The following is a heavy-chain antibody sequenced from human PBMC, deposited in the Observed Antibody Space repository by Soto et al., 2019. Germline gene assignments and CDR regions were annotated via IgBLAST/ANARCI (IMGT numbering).Heavy chain of an antibody. CDR2: ISYSGST. D-gene: IGHD2-15*01. Sequence: KXAESLSLPCTVSFGSMSSYYWTWLRQAPGRGLEWIGYISYSGSTYYNPSLKSRVTISADTSKNQFSLRMNSMIAADTAVYYCARADPDASVGYWGQGTLVTVSS. J-gene: IGHJ4*02. CDR1: FGSMSSYY. V-gene: IGHV4-59*01. CDR3: ARADPDASVGY.